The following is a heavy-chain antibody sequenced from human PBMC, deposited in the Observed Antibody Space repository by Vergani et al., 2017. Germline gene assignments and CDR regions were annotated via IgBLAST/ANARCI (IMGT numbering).Heavy chain of an antibody. Sequence: QVQLQQWGAGLLKPSETLSLTCAVYGGSFSGYYWSWIRQPPGKGLEWIGEINHSGSTNYNPSLKSRVTISVDTSKNKFALKLSSVTAADTAVYYCARGATLHIAARPYYFDYWGQGTLVTVSS. V-gene: IGHV4-34*01. CDR3: ARGATLHIAARPYYFDY. CDR1: GGSFSGYY. J-gene: IGHJ4*02. D-gene: IGHD6-6*01. CDR2: INHSGST.